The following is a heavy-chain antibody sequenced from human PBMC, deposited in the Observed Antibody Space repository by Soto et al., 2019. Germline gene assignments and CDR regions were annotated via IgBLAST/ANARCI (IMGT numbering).Heavy chain of an antibody. CDR3: AKDYGSLWFGVVY. J-gene: IGHJ4*02. D-gene: IGHD3-10*01. CDR1: GFTFSNYA. V-gene: IGHV3-23*01. CDR2: ISGSGGKI. Sequence: EVRLLESGGGLVQPGGSLRLSCAASGFTFSNYAMSWVRQAPGKGLEWVSSISGSGGKIWYADSVKGRFTISRDNSKNTLYLQMNSLRAEDTAVYYCAKDYGSLWFGVVYWGQGTLVTVSS.